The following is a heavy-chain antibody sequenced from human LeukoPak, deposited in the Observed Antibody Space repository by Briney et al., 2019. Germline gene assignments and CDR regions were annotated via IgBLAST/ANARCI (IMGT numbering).Heavy chain of an antibody. Sequence: GGSLRLSCAASGFTFSSYEMNWVRQAPGKGLEWVSYISSSGSTIYYADSVKGRFTISRDNAKNSLYLQMNSLRAEDTAVYYCARDQRYDILTVYFDYWGQGTLVTVSS. D-gene: IGHD3-9*01. CDR2: ISSSGSTI. J-gene: IGHJ4*02. CDR1: GFTFSSYE. CDR3: ARDQRYDILTVYFDY. V-gene: IGHV3-48*03.